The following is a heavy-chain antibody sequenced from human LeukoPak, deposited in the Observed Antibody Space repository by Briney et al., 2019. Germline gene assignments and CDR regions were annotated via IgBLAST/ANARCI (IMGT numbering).Heavy chain of an antibody. J-gene: IGHJ6*03. Sequence: ASVKVSCKASGYTFTGYYMHWVRQAPGQGLEWMGWINPNSGGTNYAQKFQGRVTMTRDTSISTAYMELSRLRSDDTAVYYCAREGTLAAAGKTHYYMDVWGKGTTVTVSS. V-gene: IGHV1-2*02. D-gene: IGHD6-13*01. CDR2: INPNSGGT. CDR3: AREGTLAAAGKTHYYMDV. CDR1: GYTFTGYY.